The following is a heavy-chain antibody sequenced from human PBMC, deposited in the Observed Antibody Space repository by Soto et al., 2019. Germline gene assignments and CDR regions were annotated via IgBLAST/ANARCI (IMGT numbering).Heavy chain of an antibody. CDR2: ISYGGINN. D-gene: IGHD4-4*01. J-gene: IGHJ4*02. CDR1: GFTFSNFP. CDR3: ARTTVVSGTPDFDY. V-gene: IGHV3-30-3*01. Sequence: QVQLVESGGGVVQPGRSLRLSCAASGFTFSNFPMHWVRQAPGKGLEWVAVISYGGINNYCADSVKGRFTISRDDSKNTVYLQMNGLRPEDTAVYFCARTTVVSGTPDFDYWGQGTLVTVSS.